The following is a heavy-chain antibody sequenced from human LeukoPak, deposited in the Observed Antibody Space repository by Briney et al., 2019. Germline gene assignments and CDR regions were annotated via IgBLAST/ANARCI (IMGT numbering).Heavy chain of an antibody. D-gene: IGHD4-17*01. J-gene: IGHJ4*02. Sequence: GGSLRLSCAASGFTFSSYAMSWVRQAPGKGLEWVSAISGSGGSTYYADSVKGRFTISRDNAKNSLYLQMNSLRAEDTAVYYCARGSRIDGDYGARDFDYWGQGTLVTVSS. CDR2: ISGSGGST. CDR1: GFTFSSYA. V-gene: IGHV3-23*01. CDR3: ARGSRIDGDYGARDFDY.